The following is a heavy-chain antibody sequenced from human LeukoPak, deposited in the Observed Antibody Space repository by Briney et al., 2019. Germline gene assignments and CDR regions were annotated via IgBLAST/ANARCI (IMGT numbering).Heavy chain of an antibody. Sequence: SVKVSCKSSGFTFTTSAVQWVRQARGQRLEWIGWIVVDSGNTNYAQKFQERVTITRDMSTGTAYMELRSLRSDDTAVYYCAIDSGSYHFDHWGQGTLVTVSS. CDR1: GFTFTTSA. CDR3: AIDSGSYHFDH. D-gene: IGHD1-26*01. V-gene: IGHV1-58*01. CDR2: IVVDSGNT. J-gene: IGHJ4*02.